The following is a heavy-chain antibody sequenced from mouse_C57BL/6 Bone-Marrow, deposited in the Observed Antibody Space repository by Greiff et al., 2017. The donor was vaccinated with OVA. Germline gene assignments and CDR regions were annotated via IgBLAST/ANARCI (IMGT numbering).Heavy chain of an antibody. V-gene: IGHV1-64*01. CDR2: IHPNSGST. CDR1: GYTFTSYW. CDR3: AKMWYFDV. Sequence: QVQLQPGAELVKPGASVKLSCKASGYTFTSYWMHWVKQRPGQGLEWIGMIHPNSGSTNYNEKFKSKATLTVAKSSSTAYMQLSSLTSEDSAVYYCAKMWYFDVWGTGTTVTVSS. J-gene: IGHJ1*03.